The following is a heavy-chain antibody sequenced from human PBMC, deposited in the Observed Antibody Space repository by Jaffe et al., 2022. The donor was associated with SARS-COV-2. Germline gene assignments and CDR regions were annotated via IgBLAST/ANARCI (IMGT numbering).Heavy chain of an antibody. Sequence: QVQLQESGPGLVRPSETLSLTCTVSGVSIKTHYWSWIRQPPGKGLEWIGYISYSGSTNYNPSLKSRVTISVDTSKSQFSLKLSSVTAADTAVYYCAGVYDSSGYYSAYWYFDLWGRGTLVTVSS. CDR3: AGVYDSSGYYSAYWYFDL. CDR2: ISYSGST. V-gene: IGHV4-59*11. J-gene: IGHJ2*01. CDR1: GVSIKTHY. D-gene: IGHD3-22*01.